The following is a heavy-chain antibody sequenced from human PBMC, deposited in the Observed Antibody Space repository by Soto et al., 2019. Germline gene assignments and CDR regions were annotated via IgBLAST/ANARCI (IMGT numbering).Heavy chain of an antibody. V-gene: IGHV3-23*01. CDR1: GFTFSNFA. D-gene: IGHD1-1*01. Sequence: GGSLRLSCVASGFTFSNFAMAWVRQAPGEGLEWVSAISGSGDDTFYADSMKGRFTISRDNSKDTLYLQINSLRAEDTAVYYCANPIPKTGTTFVVWGPGTLVTVSS. CDR3: ANPIPKTGTTFVV. J-gene: IGHJ4*02. CDR2: ISGSGDDT.